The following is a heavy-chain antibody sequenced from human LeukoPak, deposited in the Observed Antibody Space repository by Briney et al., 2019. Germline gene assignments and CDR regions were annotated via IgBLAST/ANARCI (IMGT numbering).Heavy chain of an antibody. V-gene: IGHV3-9*01. J-gene: IGHJ6*02. CDR2: ISWNSGNI. D-gene: IGHD3-16*01. Sequence: GGSLRLSCAASGFTFDDFAMHWVRQTPGKGLQWVSGISWNSGNIGYADHVRGRFTISRDNAKNSLHLQMNSLTTEDTAVYYCAKFGLYYNMDVWGQGTTVTVSS. CDR3: AKFGLYYNMDV. CDR1: GFTFDDFA.